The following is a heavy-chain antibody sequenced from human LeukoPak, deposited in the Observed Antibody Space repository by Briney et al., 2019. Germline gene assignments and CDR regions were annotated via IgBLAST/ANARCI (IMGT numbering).Heavy chain of an antibody. Sequence: SGTLSLTCIVSGGSISSHYWSWIRQPPGKGLEWIGYIYYSGSTNYNPSLKSRVTISVDTSKNQFSLKLSSVTAADTAVYYCARVPYYYGSGSYYNDWGQGTLVTVSS. CDR2: IYYSGST. D-gene: IGHD3-10*01. V-gene: IGHV4-59*11. J-gene: IGHJ4*02. CDR3: ARVPYYYGSGSYYND. CDR1: GGSISSHY.